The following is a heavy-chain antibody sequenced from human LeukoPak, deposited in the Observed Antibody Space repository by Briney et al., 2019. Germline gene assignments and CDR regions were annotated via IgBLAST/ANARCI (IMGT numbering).Heavy chain of an antibody. CDR1: GGSISSYY. D-gene: IGHD3-22*01. J-gene: IGHJ4*02. CDR3: ARHSGFEASYDSRQYDY. V-gene: IGHV4-59*08. Sequence: SETLSLTCTVSGGSISSYYWSWIRQPPGKGLEWIGNIYYSGSTNYNPSLKSRVTISVDTSKNQFSLKLSSVTAADTAVYYCARHSGFEASYDSRQYDYWGQGTLVTVSS. CDR2: IYYSGST.